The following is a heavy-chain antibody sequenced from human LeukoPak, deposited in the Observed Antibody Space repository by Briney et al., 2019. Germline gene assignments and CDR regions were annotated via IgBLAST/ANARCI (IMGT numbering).Heavy chain of an antibody. V-gene: IGHV3-30-3*01. J-gene: IGHJ4*02. CDR2: ISYDGSEK. CDR3: AREGSSGYYPY. Sequence: GRSLRLSCAASGFTFSSYPMHWVRQAPGKGLEWVAVISYDGSEKHYADPVKGRFTISGDNSKNTLYLQMNSLRAEDTAAYYCAREGSSGYYPYWGQGILVTVSS. CDR1: GFTFSSYP. D-gene: IGHD3-22*01.